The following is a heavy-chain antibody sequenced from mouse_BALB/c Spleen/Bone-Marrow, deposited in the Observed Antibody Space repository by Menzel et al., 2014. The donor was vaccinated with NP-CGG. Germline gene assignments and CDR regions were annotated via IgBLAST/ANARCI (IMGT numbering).Heavy chain of an antibody. CDR1: GFTFSYYG. Sequence: EVKLVESGGGLVKPGGSLKLSCAASGFTFSYYGMSWVRQSPEKRLEWVAGISSGGSYTYYPDTVTGRFTISRDNAKNTLYLEMSSLRSEDTAMYYCARDSSGYFDYWGQGTTLTVSS. J-gene: IGHJ2*01. V-gene: IGHV5-9-4*01. D-gene: IGHD3-1*01. CDR3: ARDSSGYFDY. CDR2: ISSGGSYT.